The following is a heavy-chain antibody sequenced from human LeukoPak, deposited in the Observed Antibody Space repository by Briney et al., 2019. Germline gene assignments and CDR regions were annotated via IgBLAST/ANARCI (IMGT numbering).Heavy chain of an antibody. CDR1: GGSISSSSYY. Sequence: WETLSLTCTVSGGSISSSSYYWGWIRQPPGKGLEWIGSIYYSGSTYYNPSLKSRVTISVDTSKNQFSLKLSSVTAADTAVYYCARDTKVAGFNWFDPWGQGTLVTVSS. J-gene: IGHJ5*02. D-gene: IGHD6-19*01. CDR2: IYYSGST. CDR3: ARDTKVAGFNWFDP. V-gene: IGHV4-39*07.